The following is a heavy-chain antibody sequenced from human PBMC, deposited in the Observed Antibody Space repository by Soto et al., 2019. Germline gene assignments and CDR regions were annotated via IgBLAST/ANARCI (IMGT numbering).Heavy chain of an antibody. CDR1: GGSFSGYY. Sequence: SETLSLTCAVYGGSFSGYYWSWIRQPPGKGLEWIGEINHSGSTNYNPSLKSRVTISVDTSKNQFSLKLSSVTAADTAVYYCARGYDILTGYYKPGNFAYWGQGTLVTVSS. J-gene: IGHJ4*02. CDR2: INHSGST. V-gene: IGHV4-34*01. D-gene: IGHD3-9*01. CDR3: ARGYDILTGYYKPGNFAY.